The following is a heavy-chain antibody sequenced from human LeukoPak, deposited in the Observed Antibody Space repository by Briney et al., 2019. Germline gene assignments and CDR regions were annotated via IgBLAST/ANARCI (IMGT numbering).Heavy chain of an antibody. CDR3: ARPRDYDYVWGSYRYTYYFDY. CDR1: GFTFSGYG. CDR2: ISSSSSYI. D-gene: IGHD3-16*02. V-gene: IGHV3-21*01. J-gene: IGHJ4*02. Sequence: PGRSLRLSCAASGFTFSGYGMHWVRRAPGKGLEWVSSISSSSSYIYYADSVKGRFTISRDNAKNSLYLQMNSLRAEDTAVYYCARPRDYDYVWGSYRYTYYFDYWGQGTLVTVSS.